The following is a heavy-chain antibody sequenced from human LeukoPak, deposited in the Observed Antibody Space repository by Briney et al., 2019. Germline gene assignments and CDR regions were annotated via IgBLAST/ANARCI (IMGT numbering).Heavy chain of an antibody. CDR3: AKDRGINAY. CDR1: GFTFNTYG. J-gene: IGHJ4*02. D-gene: IGHD3-16*01. Sequence: PGGSLRLSCAASGFTFNTYGMSWVRQAPGKGLEWVSTISGSGDNTYYADSVKGRFTISRDNSKNTLYLQMNSLRAEDTAVYYCAKDRGINAYWGQGTLVTVSS. V-gene: IGHV3-23*01. CDR2: ISGSGDNT.